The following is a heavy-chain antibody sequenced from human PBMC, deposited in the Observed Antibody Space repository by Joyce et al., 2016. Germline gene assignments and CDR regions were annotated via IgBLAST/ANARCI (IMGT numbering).Heavy chain of an antibody. CDR3: ARGDVAVAGRAFDY. D-gene: IGHD6-19*01. Sequence: EVQMVQSGAEVKKPGESLKISCKGSEYRFTSYWIAWVRQKLGEGLQWMGIIYPGDSETRYRPSFEGQVTISADKSITTAYLQWSSLKASDSAMYYCARGDVAVAGRAFDYWGQGTLVTVSS. CDR2: IYPGDSET. CDR1: EYRFTSYW. J-gene: IGHJ4*02. V-gene: IGHV5-51*01.